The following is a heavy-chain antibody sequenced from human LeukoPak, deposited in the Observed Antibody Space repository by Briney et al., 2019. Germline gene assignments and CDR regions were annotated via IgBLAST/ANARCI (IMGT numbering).Heavy chain of an antibody. CDR2: IKEDGSEK. CDR3: ARGNGFVIDY. Sequence: GGSLRLSCAASGFNFGTYWMSWVRQAPEKGLEWVATIKEDGSEKYYVDSVKGRFTISRDNAKKSLHLQMNSLRAEDTAVYYCARGNGFVIDYWGQGTLVTVSS. J-gene: IGHJ4*02. CDR1: GFNFGTYW. D-gene: IGHD2-8*01. V-gene: IGHV3-7*01.